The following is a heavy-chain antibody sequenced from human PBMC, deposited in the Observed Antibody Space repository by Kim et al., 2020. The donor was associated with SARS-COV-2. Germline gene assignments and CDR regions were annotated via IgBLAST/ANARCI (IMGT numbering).Heavy chain of an antibody. Sequence: SETLSLTCAVYGGSFSGYYWSWIRQPPGKGLEWIGEINHSGSTNYNPSLKSRVTISVDTSKNQFSLKLSSVTAADTAVYYCARGRKQWLAKSLDYWGQG. CDR3: ARGRKQWLAKSLDY. V-gene: IGHV4-34*01. D-gene: IGHD6-19*01. CDR1: GGSFSGYY. J-gene: IGHJ4*02. CDR2: INHSGST.